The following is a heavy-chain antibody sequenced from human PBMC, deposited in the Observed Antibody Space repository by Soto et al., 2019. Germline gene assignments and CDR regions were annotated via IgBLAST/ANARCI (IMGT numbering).Heavy chain of an antibody. J-gene: IGHJ4*02. V-gene: IGHV4-59*08. CDR3: ARRDHSGRDY. CDR1: GGSISSYY. Sequence: QVQLQESGPGLVKPSETLSLTCTVSGGSISSYYWSWIRQPPGKGLEWIGYIYYSGSTNYNPSLKSRVTISVDTSKNQFSLKLSSVTAADTAVYYCARRDHSGRDYWGQGTLVTVSS. D-gene: IGHD1-26*01. CDR2: IYYSGST.